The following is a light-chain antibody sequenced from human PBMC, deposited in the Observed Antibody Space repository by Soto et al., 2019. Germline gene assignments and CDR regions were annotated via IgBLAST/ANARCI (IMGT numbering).Light chain of an antibody. CDR2: GAS. CDR1: QTVSSNF. V-gene: IGKV3-20*01. CDR3: QQYGGSPRIT. Sequence: EIVLTQSPGTLSLSPGERATLSCRASQTVSSNFLAWYQEKPGRAPRLLIYGASSRATGIPDRFSGSGSGTDFTLIINRLEPEDVAIYYCQQYGGSPRITFGQGTRLEI. J-gene: IGKJ5*01.